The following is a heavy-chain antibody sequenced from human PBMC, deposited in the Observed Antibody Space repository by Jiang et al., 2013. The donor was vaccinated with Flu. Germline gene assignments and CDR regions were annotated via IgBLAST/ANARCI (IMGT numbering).Heavy chain of an antibody. Sequence: LESGGGVVQPGRSLRLSCAASGFTFSSYAMHWVRQAPGKGLEWVAVISYDGSNKYYADSVKGRFTISRDNSKNTLYLQMNSLRAEDTAVYYCARGYYYGSGSYDDFDYWGQGTLVTVSS. CDR3: ARGYYYGSGSYDDFDY. CDR1: GFTFSSYA. CDR2: ISYDGSNK. D-gene: IGHD3-10*01. V-gene: IGHV3-30-3*01. J-gene: IGHJ4*02.